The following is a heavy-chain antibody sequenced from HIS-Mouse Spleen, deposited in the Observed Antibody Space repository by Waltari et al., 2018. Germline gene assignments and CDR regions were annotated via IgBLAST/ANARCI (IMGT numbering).Heavy chain of an antibody. CDR2: LYYSGST. V-gene: IGHV4-39*07. J-gene: IGHJ2*01. CDR3: AREIPYSSSWYDWYFDL. D-gene: IGHD6-13*01. Sequence: QLQLQESGPGLVKPSETLSLTCTVSGGSISSSSYYWGWIRQPPGRGLEWIGSLYYSGSTAYNPSLRRRVTIAVDPSTNQFSLKQSSVTAADTAVYYCAREIPYSSSWYDWYFDLWGRGTLVTVSS. CDR1: GGSISSSSYY.